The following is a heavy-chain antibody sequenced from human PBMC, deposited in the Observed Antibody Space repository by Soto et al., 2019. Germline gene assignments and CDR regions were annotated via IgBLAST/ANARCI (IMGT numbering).Heavy chain of an antibody. V-gene: IGHV3-15*07. J-gene: IGHJ4*02. CDR2: IKSKTDGRAT. Sequence: EVQLVESGGGLVKPGGSLRLSCAASGFTFSHAWMNWVRQAPGKGLEWVGRIKSKTDGRATDYAAPVKSRFTISRDDSKTTLYLQMISLNTDDTAMYFCTTFRYYYDSSGYYLWDFWGQGSLVTVSS. CDR1: GFTFSHAW. CDR3: TTFRYYYDSSGYYLWDF. D-gene: IGHD3-22*01.